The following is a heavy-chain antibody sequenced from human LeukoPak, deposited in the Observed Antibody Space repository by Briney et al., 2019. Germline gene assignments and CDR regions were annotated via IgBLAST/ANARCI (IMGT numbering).Heavy chain of an antibody. CDR3: ARHLREVRGVITLYYYYYMDV. CDR1: GGSISSSSDY. CDR2: FYNSGST. V-gene: IGHV4-39*01. Sequence: SDTLSLTCTVSGGSISSSSDYWVWIRQPPGKGLEWVGNFYNSGSTYYNPSLKSRVTISVDTSKNQFSLKLSSVTAADTAVYYCARHLREVRGVITLYYYYYMDVWGKGTTVTVSS. D-gene: IGHD3-10*01. J-gene: IGHJ6*03.